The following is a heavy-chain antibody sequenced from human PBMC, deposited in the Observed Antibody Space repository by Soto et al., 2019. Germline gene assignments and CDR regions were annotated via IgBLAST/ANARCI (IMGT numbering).Heavy chain of an antibody. CDR3: ARDRDDYGSGNYYNRIDF. D-gene: IGHD3-10*01. CDR2: IIPLFGTP. Sequence: QVQLVQSGAEVKKPGSSVKVSCKASGGIFSTYAISWLRQAPGQGLEWMGGIIPLFGTPNYAQRFQGRVTLTADESTRTAYMELSRLRSEDTDVYYCARDRDDYGSGNYYNRIDFWGQGTLVTVSS. V-gene: IGHV1-69*01. CDR1: GGIFSTYA. J-gene: IGHJ4*02.